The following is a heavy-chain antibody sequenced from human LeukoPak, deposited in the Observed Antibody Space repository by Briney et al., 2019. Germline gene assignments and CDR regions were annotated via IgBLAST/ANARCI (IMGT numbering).Heavy chain of an antibody. CDR3: ARASVDYDSSGYILQVDY. Sequence: EASVKVSCKASGYTFTSYGISWVRQAPGQGLEWMGWISAYNGNTNYAQKLQGRVTMTTDTSTSTAYMELRSLRSDDTAVYYCARASVDYDSSGYILQVDYWGQGTLVTVSS. D-gene: IGHD3-22*01. J-gene: IGHJ4*02. V-gene: IGHV1-18*01. CDR2: ISAYNGNT. CDR1: GYTFTSYG.